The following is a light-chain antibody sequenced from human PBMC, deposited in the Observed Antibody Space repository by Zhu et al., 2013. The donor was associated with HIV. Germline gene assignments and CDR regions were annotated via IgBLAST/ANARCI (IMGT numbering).Light chain of an antibody. CDR1: QTVSYKH. V-gene: IGKV3-20*01. CDR3: QQYNNWPPRLT. J-gene: IGKJ4*01. CDR2: GAS. Sequence: EVVLMQSPGTLSLSPGERATLSCRASQTVSYKHIAWYQQKPGQAPRLLIYGASSRAPGIPDRFSGGGSGTVFTLTISSLQSEDFAVYYCQQYNNWPPRLTFGGGTKVEIK.